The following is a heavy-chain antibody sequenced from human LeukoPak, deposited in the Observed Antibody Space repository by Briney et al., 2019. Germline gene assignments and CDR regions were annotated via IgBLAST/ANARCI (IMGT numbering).Heavy chain of an antibody. CDR2: IYYSGST. V-gene: IGHV4-59*01. Sequence: PSEILSLTCTVSGGSISSYYWSWIRQPPGKGLEWIGYIYYSGSTNYNPSLKSRVTISVDTSKNQFSLKLSSVTAADTAVYYCARTIAARPFDWFDPWGQGTLVTVSS. D-gene: IGHD6-6*01. CDR1: GGSISSYY. CDR3: ARTIAARPFDWFDP. J-gene: IGHJ5*02.